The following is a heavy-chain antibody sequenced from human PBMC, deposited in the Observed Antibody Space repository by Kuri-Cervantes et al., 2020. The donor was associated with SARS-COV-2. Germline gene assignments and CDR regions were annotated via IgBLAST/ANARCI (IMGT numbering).Heavy chain of an antibody. V-gene: IGHV3-11*01. CDR1: GFTFSDYY. CDR3: AKEAVPAVIPHEDAFDI. D-gene: IGHD2-2*02. Sequence: GGSLRLSCAASGFTFSDYYMSWIRQAPGKGLEWVSYISSSGSTIYYADSVKGRFTISRDNAKNTLYLQMNSLRAEDTAVYYCAKEAVPAVIPHEDAFDIWGQGTMVTVSS. J-gene: IGHJ3*02. CDR2: ISSSGSTI.